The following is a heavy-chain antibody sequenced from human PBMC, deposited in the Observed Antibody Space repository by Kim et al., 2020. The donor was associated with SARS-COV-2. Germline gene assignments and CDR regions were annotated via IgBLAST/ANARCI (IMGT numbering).Heavy chain of an antibody. V-gene: IGHV3-23*01. D-gene: IGHD2-21*02. CDR2: RAGCT. CDR3: ARGVTY. Sequence: RAGCTSYIDPVKGRFTISRNNSKNTVYLQMNNLRAEDTALYFCARGVTYWGQGTLVTVSP. J-gene: IGHJ4*02.